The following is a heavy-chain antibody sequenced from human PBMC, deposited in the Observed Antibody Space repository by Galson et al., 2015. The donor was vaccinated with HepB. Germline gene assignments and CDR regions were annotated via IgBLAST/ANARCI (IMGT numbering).Heavy chain of an antibody. Sequence: SLRLSCAASGFTFSSYWMSWVRQAPGKGLEWVANIKQDGSEKYYVDSVKGRFTIPRDNAKNSLYLQMNSLRAEDTAVYYCARYPRFLEWLLPDYFDYWGQGTLVTVSS. CDR2: IKQDGSEK. CDR1: GFTFSSYW. CDR3: ARYPRFLEWLLPDYFDY. V-gene: IGHV3-7*03. J-gene: IGHJ4*02. D-gene: IGHD3-3*01.